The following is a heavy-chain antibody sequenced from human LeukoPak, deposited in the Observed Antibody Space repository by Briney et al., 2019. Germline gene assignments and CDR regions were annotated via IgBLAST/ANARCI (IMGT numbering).Heavy chain of an antibody. Sequence: GGSLRLSCAASGFMFSDYWMSWVRQAPGKGLEWVSTVTASARRTYYADSVQGRFTISRDNSNNTLFLQVNSLRANDTAVYHCAKWGFSDRSGANFHSWGQGTLATVSS. V-gene: IGHV3-23*01. D-gene: IGHD3-22*01. J-gene: IGHJ4*02. CDR1: GFMFSDYW. CDR2: VTASARRT. CDR3: AKWGFSDRSGANFHS.